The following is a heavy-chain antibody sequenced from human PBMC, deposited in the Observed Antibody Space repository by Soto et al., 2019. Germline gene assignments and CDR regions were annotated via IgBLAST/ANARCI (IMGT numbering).Heavy chain of an antibody. CDR2: IDHSGST. J-gene: IGHJ5*02. CDR3: ARERRTEAAGISTITNWLDP. D-gene: IGHD6-13*01. CDR1: GGSFSGYC. V-gene: IGHV4-34*01. Sequence: QVQVQQWGAGLLKPSETLSLTCAVYGGSFSGYCWSWIRQPPGKGLEWIGEIDHSGSTPYNPSLKSRVTISIDTSKSQFSLKLTSVTAADTAVYYCARERRTEAAGISTITNWLDPWGQGTMVTVAS.